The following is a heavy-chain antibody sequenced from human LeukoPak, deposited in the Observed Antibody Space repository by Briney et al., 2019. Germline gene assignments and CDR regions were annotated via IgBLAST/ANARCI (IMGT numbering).Heavy chain of an antibody. CDR3: VKDLGGNYDY. CDR2: IDYVGSIT. Sequence: QPGGSLRLSCAASGFTFSSYWIHWVRQVPGKGLVWVSRIDYVGSITNYADSVKGRFTISRDNARNTLYLQMNSLRVDDTAVYYCVKDLGGNYDYWGQGTLVTVSS. D-gene: IGHD1-7*01. J-gene: IGHJ4*02. V-gene: IGHV3-74*01. CDR1: GFTFSSYW.